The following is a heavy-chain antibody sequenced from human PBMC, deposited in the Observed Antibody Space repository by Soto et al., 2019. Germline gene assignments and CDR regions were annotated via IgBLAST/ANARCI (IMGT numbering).Heavy chain of an antibody. V-gene: IGHV3-23*01. CDR3: AKDMEPSVTTSPSFDY. D-gene: IGHD4-17*01. Sequence: GLEWVSAISGSGGSTYYADSVKGRFTISRDNSKNTLYLQMNSLRAEDTAVYYCAKDMEPSVTTSPSFDYWGQGTLVTVS. J-gene: IGHJ4*02. CDR2: ISGSGGST.